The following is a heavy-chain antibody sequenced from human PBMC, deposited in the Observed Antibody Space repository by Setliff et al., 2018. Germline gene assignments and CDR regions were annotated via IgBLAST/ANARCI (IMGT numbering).Heavy chain of an antibody. D-gene: IGHD2-21*01. CDR2: IYPGNADT. CDR1: GYSFTDYW. J-gene: IGHJ5*02. V-gene: IGHV5-51*01. Sequence: PGASLKISCKGSGYSFTDYWIAWVRQTPGKGLEWMGTIYPGNADTRYSPSFQGQVTISTDTSINTAFLQWNNLKASDTAVYYCARRGERFFNWFDPWGQGTLVTVS. CDR3: ARRGERFFNWFDP.